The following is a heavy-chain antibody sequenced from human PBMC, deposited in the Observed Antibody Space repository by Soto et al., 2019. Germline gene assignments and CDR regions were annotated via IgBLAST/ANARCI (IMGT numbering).Heavy chain of an antibody. V-gene: IGHV3-30*03. Sequence: QVQLVESGGGVVQPGRSLRLSCAASGFTFSSYGMHWVRQAPGKGLEWVAVISYDGSNKYYADSVKGRFTISRDNSKNTLYLQMNSLRAEDTAVYYCARDERYSGYDLPFYYYYGMDVWGQGTTVTVSS. D-gene: IGHD5-12*01. J-gene: IGHJ6*02. CDR3: ARDERYSGYDLPFYYYYGMDV. CDR1: GFTFSSYG. CDR2: ISYDGSNK.